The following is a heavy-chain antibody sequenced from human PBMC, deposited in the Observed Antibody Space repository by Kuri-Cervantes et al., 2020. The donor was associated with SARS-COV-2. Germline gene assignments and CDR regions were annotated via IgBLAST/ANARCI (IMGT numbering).Heavy chain of an antibody. Sequence: ALVKVSCKASGYTFTGYYMHWVRQAPGQGLEWMGWINPNSGGTNYEQKFQGWVTMTRDTSISTAYMELSRLRSDDTAVYYCARDQYLLLLSGYYYYYGMDVWGQGTTVTVSS. D-gene: IGHD2-21*01. J-gene: IGHJ6*02. CDR2: INPNSGGT. V-gene: IGHV1-2*04. CDR3: ARDQYLLLLSGYYYYYGMDV. CDR1: GYTFTGYY.